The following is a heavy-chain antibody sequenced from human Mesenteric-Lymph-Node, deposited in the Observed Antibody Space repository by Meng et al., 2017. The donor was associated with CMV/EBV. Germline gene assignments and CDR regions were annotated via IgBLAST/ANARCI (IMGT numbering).Heavy chain of an antibody. Sequence: GGSLRLSCAASGFTFSSYSMNWVRQAPGKGLEWVSGINTDGSSTTYADSVKGRFTISRDNAKNSLHLQMNSLRAEDTAVYYCARDQPRGVYDFWSGYDPYFDYWGQGTLVTVSS. CDR3: ARDQPRGVYDFWSGYDPYFDY. J-gene: IGHJ4*02. V-gene: IGHV3-74*03. D-gene: IGHD3-3*01. CDR2: INTDGSST. CDR1: GFTFSSYS.